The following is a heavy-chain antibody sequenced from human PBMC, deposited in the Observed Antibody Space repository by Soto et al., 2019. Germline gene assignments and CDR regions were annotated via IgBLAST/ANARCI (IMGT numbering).Heavy chain of an antibody. V-gene: IGHV4-34*01. D-gene: IGHD5-12*01. CDR2: INHSGST. CDR3: ARRVVATIKGGIDY. Sequence: SETLSLTCAVYGGSFSGYYWSWIRQPPGKGLEWIGEINHSGSTNYNPSLKSRVTISVDTSKNQFSLKLSSVTAADTAVYYCARRVVATIKGGIDYWGQGTLVTVSS. J-gene: IGHJ4*02. CDR1: GGSFSGYY.